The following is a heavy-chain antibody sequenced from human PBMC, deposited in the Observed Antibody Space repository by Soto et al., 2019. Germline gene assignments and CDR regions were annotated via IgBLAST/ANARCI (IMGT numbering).Heavy chain of an antibody. Sequence: PGGSLRLSCAASGFTFRNHAMHWVRQAPGKGLECLAVIAYDGSNAFYRDSVKGRFTVSRDNSKNTLYLHMDSLRFEDTGVYYCARGDREDILVVVGVRPGEYGVDIWGQGTTVTVSS. V-gene: IGHV3-30-3*01. CDR2: IAYDGSNA. CDR3: ARGDREDILVVVGVRPGEYGVDI. J-gene: IGHJ6*02. D-gene: IGHD2-15*01. CDR1: GFTFRNHA.